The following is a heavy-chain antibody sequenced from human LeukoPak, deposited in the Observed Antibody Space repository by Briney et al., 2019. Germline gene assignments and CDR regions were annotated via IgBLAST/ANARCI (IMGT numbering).Heavy chain of an antibody. CDR1: GFTFSSYS. V-gene: IGHV3-21*04. CDR3: AREGGYYGSGSYYNGDNWFDP. J-gene: IGHJ5*02. CDR2: ISSSSSYI. D-gene: IGHD3-10*01. Sequence: PGGSLRLSCAASGFTFSSYSMNWVRQAPGKGLEWVSSISSSSSYIYYADSVKGRFTISRDNAKNSLYLQMNSLRAEDTALYHCAREGGYYGSGSYYNGDNWFDPWGQGTLVTVSS.